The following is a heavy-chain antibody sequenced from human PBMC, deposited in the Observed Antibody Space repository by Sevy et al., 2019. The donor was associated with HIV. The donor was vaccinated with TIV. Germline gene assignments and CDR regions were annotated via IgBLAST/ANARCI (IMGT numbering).Heavy chain of an antibody. V-gene: IGHV4-4*02. J-gene: IGHJ5*02. Sequence: SETLSLTCGVSGGSISSSNWWHWVRQPPGKGLEWIGEIYRSGSTNYNPSLKSRVTISVDNSKNQFSLQLNSVTAADTAVYYCARGFDTPRGFDPWDQGTLVTVSS. CDR3: ARGFDTPRGFDP. CDR2: IYRSGST. D-gene: IGHD3-10*01. CDR1: GGSISSSNW.